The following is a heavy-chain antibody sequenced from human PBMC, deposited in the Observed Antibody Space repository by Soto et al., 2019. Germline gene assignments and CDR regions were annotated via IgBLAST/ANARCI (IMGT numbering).Heavy chain of an antibody. V-gene: IGHV1-2*04. D-gene: IGHD2-21*02. CDR3: ARDGGTAQYYYYYYGMDV. Sequence: ASVKVCCKASGYTFTGYYMHWVRQAPGQGLEWMGWINPNSGGTNYAQKFQGWVTMTRDTSISTAYMELSRLRSDDTAVYYCARDGGTAQYYYYYYGMDVWGQGTTVTVSS. CDR2: INPNSGGT. CDR1: GYTFTGYY. J-gene: IGHJ6*02.